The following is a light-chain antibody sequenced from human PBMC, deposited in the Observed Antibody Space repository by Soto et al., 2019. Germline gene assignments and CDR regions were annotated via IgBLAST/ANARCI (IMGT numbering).Light chain of an antibody. Sequence: DIQMTQSPFSLSASVGERVSITCRASHNIRNYLNWYQQKPGKAPKLLIYGASSRATGIPERFSGSGSGTDFTLTVSRLEPEDSAVYYCQQYHSSSWTFGQGTKVDIK. CDR2: GAS. J-gene: IGKJ1*01. V-gene: IGKV1-39*01. CDR1: HNIRNY. CDR3: QQYHSSSWT.